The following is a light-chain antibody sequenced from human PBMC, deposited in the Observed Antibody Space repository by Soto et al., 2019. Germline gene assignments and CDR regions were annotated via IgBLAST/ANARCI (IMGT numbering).Light chain of an antibody. V-gene: IGLV2-8*01. CDR3: SSYAGSNNWV. Sequence: QTVVTQPPSASETPGQRVTISYSGSSSNIGSNTVNWYQQPPGKAPKVMIYEVNKRPSGVPDRFSGSKSGNTASLTVSGLQAEDEADYYCSSYAGSNNWVFGGGTKLTVL. CDR2: EVN. J-gene: IGLJ3*02. CDR1: SSNIGSNT.